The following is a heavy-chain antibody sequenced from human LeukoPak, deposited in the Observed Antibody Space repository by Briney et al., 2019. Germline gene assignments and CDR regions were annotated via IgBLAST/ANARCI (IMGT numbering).Heavy chain of an antibody. CDR3: ARGGVDYDSSGLIDY. CDR1: GGSISSYY. J-gene: IGHJ4*02. CDR2: IYYSGTT. D-gene: IGHD3-22*01. Sequence: KPSETLSLTCTVSGGSISSYYWSWIRQPPGKGLEWIGYIYYSGTTNYNPSLKGRVTISVDTSKNQFSLKLNSVTAADTAVYYCARGGVDYDSSGLIDYWGQGTLVTVSS. V-gene: IGHV4-59*01.